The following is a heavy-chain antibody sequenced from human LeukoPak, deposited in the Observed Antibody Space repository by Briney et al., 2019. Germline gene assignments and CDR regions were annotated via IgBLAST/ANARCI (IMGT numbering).Heavy chain of an antibody. Sequence: SQTLSLTCTVSGGSISSGNYYWSWIRQPAGKGLEWVGRIYTSGSTNYNPSLKSRVSISVDTSKNQFSLKLDSVTAADTAVYYCARGGTYYYGSGTFFDYWGQGTLVTVSS. D-gene: IGHD3-10*01. J-gene: IGHJ4*02. CDR2: IYTSGST. CDR3: ARGGTYYYGSGTFFDY. CDR1: GGSISSGNYY. V-gene: IGHV4-61*02.